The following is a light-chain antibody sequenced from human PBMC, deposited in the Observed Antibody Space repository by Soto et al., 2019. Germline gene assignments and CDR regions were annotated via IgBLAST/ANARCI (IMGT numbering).Light chain of an antibody. CDR3: QQYNNWPPGVT. CDR1: QSVTSRY. CDR2: GIS. V-gene: IGKV3-20*01. Sequence: EIGLRQSPGTHSLTPGETATISCTASQSVTSRYLAWYQQKPGQAPRLLIYGISSRAAGIPDRFSGSGSGTDFTLTISRLEPEDFAVYYCQQYNNWPPGVTFGQGTRLEI. J-gene: IGKJ5*01.